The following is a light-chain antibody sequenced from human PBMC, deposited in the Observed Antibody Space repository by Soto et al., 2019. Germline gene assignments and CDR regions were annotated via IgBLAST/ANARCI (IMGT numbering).Light chain of an antibody. CDR3: AAWDDSLDGGV. CDR1: SSNIGSNS. V-gene: IGLV1-44*01. J-gene: IGLJ3*02. CDR2: RNN. Sequence: QSVLTPPPSASGTPGQRVTISCSGSSSNIGSNSVNWYRQLPGTAPKLLIYRNNQRPSGVPDRFSGSKSGTSASLAISGLQSEDEADYYCAAWDDSLDGGVFGGGTKLTVL.